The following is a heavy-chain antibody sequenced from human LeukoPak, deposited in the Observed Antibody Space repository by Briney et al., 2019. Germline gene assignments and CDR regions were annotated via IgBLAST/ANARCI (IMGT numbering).Heavy chain of an antibody. V-gene: IGHV6-1*01. Sequence: SQTLSLTCAISGYSVSSDSAAWNWIMQSPSRGLEWLARTYFRSKWYYDYALAVKGRITINPDTSKNQFSLQLNSVTPEDTAVYFCARDPIGGSTIFDSWGQGTLVTVSS. CDR2: TYFRSKWYY. J-gene: IGHJ4*02. CDR1: GYSVSSDSAA. D-gene: IGHD1-26*01. CDR3: ARDPIGGSTIFDS.